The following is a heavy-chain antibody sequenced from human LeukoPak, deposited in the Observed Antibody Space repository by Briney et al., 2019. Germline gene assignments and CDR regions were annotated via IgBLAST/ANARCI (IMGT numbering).Heavy chain of an antibody. J-gene: IGHJ4*02. Sequence: SVKVSCKASGGTFSSYAISWVRQAPGQGLEWMGGIIPIFGTANYAQKFQGRVTTTTDESTSTAYMELSSLRSEDTAVYYCARGGHDILTGYYFPLDYWGQGTLVTVSS. CDR2: IIPIFGTA. CDR3: ARGGHDILTGYYFPLDY. V-gene: IGHV1-69*05. CDR1: GGTFSSYA. D-gene: IGHD3-9*01.